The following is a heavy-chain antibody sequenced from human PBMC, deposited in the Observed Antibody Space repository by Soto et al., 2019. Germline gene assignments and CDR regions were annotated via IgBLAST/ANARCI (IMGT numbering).Heavy chain of an antibody. D-gene: IGHD6-19*01. Sequence: EVQLLESGGGFVQPGGSLRLSCAASGFTFSNYAMSWVRQAPGKGLEWGSAITAYGDSTHYADSVKGRFTISRDSPKNTLYLQMDSLRAEDTAVYYCAKDPLRYDSDWYPPPGFDPWGQGTLVPVSS. V-gene: IGHV3-23*01. CDR1: GFTFSNYA. J-gene: IGHJ5*02. CDR3: AKDPLRYDSDWYPPPGFDP. CDR2: ITAYGDST.